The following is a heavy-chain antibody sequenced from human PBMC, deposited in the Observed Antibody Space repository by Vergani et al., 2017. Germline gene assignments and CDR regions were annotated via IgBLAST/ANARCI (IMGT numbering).Heavy chain of an antibody. CDR1: GYTFTSYG. Sequence: QVQLVQSGAEVKKPGASVKVSCKASGYTFTSYGITWVRQAPGQGLEWMGGISAYNGNTDYEQNLQDRVTMTTDTSTNTAYMELRSLRSDDTAVYYWAREVRGCSRTSCSPYYFDYWGQGTLVTVSS. D-gene: IGHD2-2*01. V-gene: IGHV1-18*01. CDR3: AREVRGCSRTSCSPYYFDY. J-gene: IGHJ4*02. CDR2: ISAYNGNT.